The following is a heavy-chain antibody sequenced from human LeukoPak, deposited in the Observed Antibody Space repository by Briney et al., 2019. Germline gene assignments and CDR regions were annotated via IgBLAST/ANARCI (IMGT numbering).Heavy chain of an antibody. J-gene: IGHJ4*02. Sequence: GGSLRLSCAASGFTFSSYGMSWVRQAPGKGLEWVSAISGSGGSTYYADSVKGRFTISRDNSKNTLYLQMNSLRAEDTAVYYCAEPLLRWFGELLSRSLYYFDYWGQGTLVTVSS. D-gene: IGHD3-10*01. CDR2: ISGSGGST. CDR3: AEPLLRWFGELLSRSLYYFDY. V-gene: IGHV3-23*01. CDR1: GFTFSSYG.